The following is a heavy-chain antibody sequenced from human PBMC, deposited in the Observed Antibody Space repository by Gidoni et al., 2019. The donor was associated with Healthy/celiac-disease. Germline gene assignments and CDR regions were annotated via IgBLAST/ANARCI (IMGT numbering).Heavy chain of an antibody. Sequence: QVQLVESGGGVVQPVRSLRLPCPASGLTFSSYGMHWVRQAPGKGLEWVAVIWYDGSNKYYADSVKGRFTISRDNSKNTLYLQMNRLRAEDTAVYYCARDRPRYLMDVWGQGTTVTVSS. CDR2: IWYDGSNK. V-gene: IGHV3-33*01. CDR3: ARDRPRYLMDV. J-gene: IGHJ6*02. CDR1: GLTFSSYG. D-gene: IGHD1-26*01.